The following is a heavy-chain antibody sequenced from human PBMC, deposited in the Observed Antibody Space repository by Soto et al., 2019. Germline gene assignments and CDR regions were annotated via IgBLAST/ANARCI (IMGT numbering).Heavy chain of an antibody. CDR2: IIGSGGST. J-gene: IGHJ1*01. D-gene: IGHD3-22*01. CDR1: VFPFISYA. V-gene: IGHV3-23*01. Sequence: PGESLRISCAASVFPFISYAMSWVRQAPGKGLEWVSAIIGSGGSTYYADSVKGRFTVSRDNSKNTLYLQMNSLRAEDTAVYYCAKDDAPRPPYDSSGYVPPHAEYFQHWGQGTQVTVSS. CDR3: AKDDAPRPPYDSSGYVPPHAEYFQH.